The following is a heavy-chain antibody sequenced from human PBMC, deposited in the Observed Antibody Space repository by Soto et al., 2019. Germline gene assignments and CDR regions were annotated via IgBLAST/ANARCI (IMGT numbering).Heavy chain of an antibody. D-gene: IGHD3-10*01. CDR3: ARSGFGELPYGMDV. V-gene: IGHV4-31*11. Sequence: SETLSLTCAVSGVSINSGGYYWNWIRHFPGKGLEWIGYISHGETTSYMPSLKSRLTISFDTSKNHSSLKLTSVTTADTAVYYCARSGFGELPYGMDVWGQGTTVTVSS. J-gene: IGHJ6*02. CDR1: GVSINSGGYY. CDR2: ISHGETT.